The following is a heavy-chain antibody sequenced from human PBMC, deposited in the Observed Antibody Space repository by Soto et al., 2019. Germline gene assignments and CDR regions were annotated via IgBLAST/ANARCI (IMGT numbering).Heavy chain of an antibody. Sequence: GSGPTLVNPTQTLTLTCTFSGFSLSTSGMCVSWIRQPPGKALEWLALIDWDDDKYYSTSLKTRLTISKDTSKNQVVLTMTNMDPVDTATYYCARLSSTDNYDILTGPIDYWGQGTLVTVSS. V-gene: IGHV2-70*01. D-gene: IGHD3-9*01. CDR2: IDWDDDK. CDR3: ARLSSTDNYDILTGPIDY. CDR1: GFSLSTSGMC. J-gene: IGHJ4*02.